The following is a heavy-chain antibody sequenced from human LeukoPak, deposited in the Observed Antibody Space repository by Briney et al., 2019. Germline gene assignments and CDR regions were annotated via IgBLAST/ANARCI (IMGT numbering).Heavy chain of an antibody. CDR1: GISFTDAW. Sequence: PGGSLRLSCAASGISFTDAWMNWVRQAPGKGLEWVGRIKSKTDGGTTDYAPPVKGRFTISRDDSKNTLYLQMSSLRTEDTAVYYCTTVSLVVVAAASNVWGQGTLVTVSS. J-gene: IGHJ4*02. D-gene: IGHD2-2*01. V-gene: IGHV3-15*01. CDR2: IKSKTDGGTT. CDR3: TTVSLVVVAAASNV.